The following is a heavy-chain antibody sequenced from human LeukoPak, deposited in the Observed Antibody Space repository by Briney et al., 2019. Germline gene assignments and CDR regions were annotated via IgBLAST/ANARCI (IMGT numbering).Heavy chain of an antibody. CDR1: GGTFSSYA. D-gene: IGHD3-16*02. Sequence: ASVKVSCKASGGTFSSYAISWVRQAPGQGLEWMGGIIPIFGTANYAQKFQGRVTITADKSTSTAYMELSSLRSEDTAVYYCARGRMDYVWGSYRYYFDYWGQGTLVTVSS. V-gene: IGHV1-69*06. J-gene: IGHJ4*02. CDR3: ARGRMDYVWGSYRYYFDY. CDR2: IIPIFGTA.